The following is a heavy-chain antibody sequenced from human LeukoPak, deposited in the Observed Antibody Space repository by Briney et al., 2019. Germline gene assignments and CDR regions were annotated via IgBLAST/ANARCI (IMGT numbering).Heavy chain of an antibody. D-gene: IGHD4-17*01. V-gene: IGHV1-69*13. CDR3: ASHHDYGDPYYFDY. Sequence: GASVKVSCKASGGTFSSYAISWVRQAPGQGLEWMGGIIPIFGTANYAQNFQGRVTITADESTSTAYMELSSLRSEDTAVYYCASHHDYGDPYYFDYWGQGTLVTVSS. CDR1: GGTFSSYA. CDR2: IIPIFGTA. J-gene: IGHJ4*02.